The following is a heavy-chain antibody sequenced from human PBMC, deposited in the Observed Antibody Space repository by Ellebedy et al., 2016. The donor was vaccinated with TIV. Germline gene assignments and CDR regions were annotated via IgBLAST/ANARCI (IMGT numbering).Heavy chain of an antibody. CDR1: GGSLNSHY. V-gene: IGHV4-59*11. CDR3: AKQYSGSYCDF. Sequence: MPSETLSLTCTVSGGSLNSHYWTWIRQPPGKGLEWIGCIDYSGSTYYKPALESRVTISVDTSRNQFSLKLNSVTAADTAVYYCAKQYSGSYCDFWGQGTLVTVSS. CDR2: IDYSGST. D-gene: IGHD1-26*01. J-gene: IGHJ4*02.